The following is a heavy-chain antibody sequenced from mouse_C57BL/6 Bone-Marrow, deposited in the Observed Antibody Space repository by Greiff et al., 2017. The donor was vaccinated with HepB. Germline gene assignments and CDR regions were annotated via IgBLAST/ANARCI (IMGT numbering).Heavy chain of an antibody. CDR2: INPGSGGT. V-gene: IGHV1-54*01. CDR1: GYAFTNYL. D-gene: IGHD1-1*01. Sequence: QVQLQQSGAELVRPGTSVKVSCKASGYAFTNYLIEWVKQRPGQGLEWIGVINPGSGGTNYNEKFKGKATLTADKSSSTAYMQLSSLTSEDSAVYFCARSVPWLFDYWGQGTTLTVSS. J-gene: IGHJ2*01. CDR3: ARSVPWLFDY.